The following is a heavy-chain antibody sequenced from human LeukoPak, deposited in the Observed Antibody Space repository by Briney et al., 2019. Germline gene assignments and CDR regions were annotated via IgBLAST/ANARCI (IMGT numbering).Heavy chain of an antibody. CDR1: GGSFSAYY. CDR2: ISHTGSPDYN. V-gene: IGHV4-59*01. J-gene: IGHJ4*02. CDR3: ARERTTTTWTES. Sequence: PSETLSLTCGVYGGSFSAYYWTWIRQTPGKGLEWIGYISHTGSPDYNPYNPSLRSRVTMSVDTSKNQFSLKLTSVTAADTAVYYCARERTTTTWTESWGQGTLVIVSS. D-gene: IGHD1-7*01.